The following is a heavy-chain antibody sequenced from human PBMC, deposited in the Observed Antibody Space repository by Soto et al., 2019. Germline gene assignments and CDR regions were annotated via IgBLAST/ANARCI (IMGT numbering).Heavy chain of an antibody. CDR1: GYIFINYW. V-gene: IGHV5-10-1*03. CDR2: SDPSDSYT. Sequence: EVQLVQSGAEVKKPGESLRLSCQGSGYIFINYWISCVRQMPGKGLEWVGRSDPSDSYTVYSPTYQGNVTISIDTDIHTAFLECRSLQASDTAMYYCVRHGHGTPFYFDFCGRGTLVPVSS. D-gene: IGHD1-1*01. CDR3: VRHGHGTPFYFDF. J-gene: IGHJ4*02.